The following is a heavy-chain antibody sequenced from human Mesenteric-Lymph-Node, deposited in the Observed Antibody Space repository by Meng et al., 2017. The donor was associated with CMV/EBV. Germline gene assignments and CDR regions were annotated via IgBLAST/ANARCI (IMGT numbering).Heavy chain of an antibody. CDR1: GGSISSSSYY. V-gene: IGHV4-39*01. CDR3: ARSPYYDFWSGNHYFDY. CDR2: IYYSGST. D-gene: IGHD3-3*01. Sequence: SETLSLTCTVSGGSISSSSYYWGWIRQPPGKGLEWIGSIYYSGSTYYNPSLKSRVTISVDTSKNQFSLKLSSVTAADTAVYYCARSPYYDFWSGNHYFDYWGQGTLVTVSS. J-gene: IGHJ4*02.